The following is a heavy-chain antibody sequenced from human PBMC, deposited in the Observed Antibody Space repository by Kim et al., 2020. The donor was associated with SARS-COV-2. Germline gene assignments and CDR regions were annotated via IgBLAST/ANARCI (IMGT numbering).Heavy chain of an antibody. Sequence: GGSLRLSCVASGFTFSSYWMHWVRQAPGKGLEWVSRVNSDGGSTSYEDSVKGRFTISRDNDRNTLYLQMNSLRADDTAVYYCSSPSTGYVWYKFDYWGQGTLVTVSS. D-gene: IGHD3-16*01. CDR1: GFTFSSYW. J-gene: IGHJ4*02. CDR2: VNSDGGST. V-gene: IGHV3-74*01. CDR3: SSPSTGYVWYKFDY.